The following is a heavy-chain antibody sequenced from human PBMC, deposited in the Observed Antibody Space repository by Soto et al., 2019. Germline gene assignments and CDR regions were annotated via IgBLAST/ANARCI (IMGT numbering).Heavy chain of an antibody. Sequence: GSGPTLVNPTQTLTLTCTFSGFSLSTSGMCVSWIRQPPGKALEWLALIDWDDDKYYSTSLKTRLTISKDTSKNQVILTMTNIDPLDTATYYCARGIAAAGYYFDYWGQGTLVTVSS. CDR3: ARGIAAAGYYFDY. CDR1: GFSLSTSGMC. J-gene: IGHJ4*02. CDR2: IDWDDDK. D-gene: IGHD6-13*01. V-gene: IGHV2-70*01.